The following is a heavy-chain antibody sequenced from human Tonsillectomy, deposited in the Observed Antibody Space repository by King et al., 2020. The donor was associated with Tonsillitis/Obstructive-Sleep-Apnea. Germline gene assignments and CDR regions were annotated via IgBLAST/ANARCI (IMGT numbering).Heavy chain of an antibody. CDR2: ISSSSSYI. D-gene: IGHD4-17*01. Sequence: VQLVESGGGLVKPGGSLRLSCAASGFTFSSYSMNWVRQAPGKGLEWVSSISSSSSYIYYADSVKGRFTISRDNAKNSLYLQMNSLRAEDTAVYYCARVKYGDYTPAYWGQGTLFTVSS. CDR3: ARVKYGDYTPAY. V-gene: IGHV3-21*01. J-gene: IGHJ4*02. CDR1: GFTFSSYS.